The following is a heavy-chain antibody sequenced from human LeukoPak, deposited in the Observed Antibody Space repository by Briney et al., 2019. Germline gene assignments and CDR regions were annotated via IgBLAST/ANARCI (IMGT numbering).Heavy chain of an antibody. CDR3: ARNSFGDEDIYYFDY. CDR1: GGTFSSYA. Sequence: SVKVSCKASGGTFSSYAISWVRQAPGQGLEWMGRIIPILGIANYAQRFQGRVTITADKSTSTAYMELSSLRSEDTAVYYCARNSFGDEDIYYFDYWGQGTLVTVSS. V-gene: IGHV1-69*04. CDR2: IIPILGIA. D-gene: IGHD3-10*01. J-gene: IGHJ4*02.